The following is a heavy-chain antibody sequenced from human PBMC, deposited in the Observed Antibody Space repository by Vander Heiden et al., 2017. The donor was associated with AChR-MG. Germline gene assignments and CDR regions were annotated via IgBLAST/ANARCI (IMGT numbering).Heavy chain of an antibody. D-gene: IGHD3-22*01. V-gene: IGHV3-11*01. CDR3: ASKPYYYDSSGYYPPPD. CDR1: GFTFSDHY. J-gene: IGHJ4*02. CDR2: ISSSGSTI. Sequence: QVQLVEPGGGLVKPGGSLRLSCAASGFTFSDHYMSWIRQAPGKGLEWVSYISSSGSTIYYADSVKGRFTISRDNAKNSLYLQMNSLRAEDTAVYYCASKPYYYDSSGYYPPPDWGQGTLVTVSS.